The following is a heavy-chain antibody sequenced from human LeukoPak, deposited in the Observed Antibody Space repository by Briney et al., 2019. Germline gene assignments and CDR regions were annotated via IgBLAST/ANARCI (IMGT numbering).Heavy chain of an antibody. V-gene: IGHV3-7*01. J-gene: IGHJ6*02. CDR1: GFTFSSYA. CDR3: ARDRSWLIYYYYGMDA. CDR2: IKQDGSEK. Sequence: PGGSLRLSCAASGFTFSSYAMTWVRQAPGKGLEWVANIKQDGSEKYYVDSVKGRFTISRDNAKNSLYLQMNSLRAEDAAVYYCARDRSWLIYYYYGMDAWGQGTTVTVSS. D-gene: IGHD5-24*01.